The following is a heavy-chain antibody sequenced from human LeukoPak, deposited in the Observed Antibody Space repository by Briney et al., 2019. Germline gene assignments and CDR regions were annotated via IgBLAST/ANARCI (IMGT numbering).Heavy chain of an antibody. J-gene: IGHJ4*02. CDR1: GGTFSSYA. CDR2: FDPEDGET. CDR3: ATGQSRGDYDFWSGYYINY. V-gene: IGHV1-24*01. Sequence: ASVKVSCKASGGTFSSYAISWVRQAPGQGLEWMGGFDPEDGETIYAQKFQGRVTMTEDTSTDTAYMELSSLRSEDTAVYYCATGQSRGDYDFWSGYYINYWGQGTLVTVSS. D-gene: IGHD3-3*01.